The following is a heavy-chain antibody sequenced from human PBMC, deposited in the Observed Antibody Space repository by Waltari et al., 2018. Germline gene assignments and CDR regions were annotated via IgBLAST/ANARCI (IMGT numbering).Heavy chain of an antibody. CDR3: AHRADYDILTGYYFRET. J-gene: IGHJ4*02. V-gene: IGHV2-5*01. Sequence: QITLKESGPTLVKPTQTLTLTCTFSGFSLSTSGVGVGWIRQPPGKALEWLALIYWNDDKRYSPSLKSRLTITKDTSKNQVLLTMTNMDPVDTATYYCAHRADYDILTGYYFRETWGQGTLVTVSS. CDR2: IYWNDDK. CDR1: GFSLSTSGVG. D-gene: IGHD3-9*01.